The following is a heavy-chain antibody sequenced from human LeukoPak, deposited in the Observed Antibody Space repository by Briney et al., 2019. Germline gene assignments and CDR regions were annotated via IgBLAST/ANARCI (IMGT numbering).Heavy chain of an antibody. CDR2: INHSGST. Sequence: PSETLSLMCTVYSQSFGVYHWIGFPQPPGEGREWIGEINHSGSTNYSPSLKSRVTISVDTSKNQFSLKLSAVTAADTAVYYCARPQNYLGYSNMDVWGKGTSVTVSS. V-gene: IGHV4-34*01. CDR3: ARPQNYLGYSNMDV. J-gene: IGHJ6*03. CDR1: SQSFGVYH. D-gene: IGHD2/OR15-2a*01.